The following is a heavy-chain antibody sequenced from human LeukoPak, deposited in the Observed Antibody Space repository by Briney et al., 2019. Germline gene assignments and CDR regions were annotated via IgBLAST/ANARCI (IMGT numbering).Heavy chain of an antibody. CDR1: GFTFSSYW. D-gene: IGHD6-13*01. J-gene: IGHJ3*02. CDR3: ARDRGAAALDI. V-gene: IGHV3-74*01. Sequence: GXXLRLSCAASGFTFSSYWMHWVRQAPGKGLVWVSRIISDGSSRIYADSVKGRFTISRDSAKNTLYLQMNSLRAEDTAVYYCARDRGAAALDIWGQGTMVTVSS. CDR2: IISDGSSR.